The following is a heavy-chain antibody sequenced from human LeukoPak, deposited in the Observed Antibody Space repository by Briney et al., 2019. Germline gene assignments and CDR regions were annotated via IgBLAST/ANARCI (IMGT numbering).Heavy chain of an antibody. CDR1: GFTFSSYS. D-gene: IGHD2-21*02. CDR3: ARGLLRRADPLDY. Sequence: GGSLRLSCAASGFTFSSYSMNWVRQAPGKGLEWVSYISSSSSTIYYADSVKGRFTISRDNAKNSLYLQMNSLRAEDTAVYSCARGLLRRADPLDYWGQGTLVTVSS. J-gene: IGHJ4*02. V-gene: IGHV3-48*01. CDR2: ISSSSSTI.